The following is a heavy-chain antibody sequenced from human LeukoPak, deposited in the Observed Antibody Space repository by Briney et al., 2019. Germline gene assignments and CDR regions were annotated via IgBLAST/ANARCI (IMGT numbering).Heavy chain of an antibody. J-gene: IGHJ6*03. V-gene: IGHV4-39*01. CDR2: IYYSGST. CDR1: GGSINNYNYY. CDR3: ARSYYYYMDV. Sequence: SETLSLTCTVSGGSINNYNYYWGWIRQPPGKGLEWIGSIYYSGSTYHNPSLKSRVTISVDTSKNQFSLKLSSVTAADTAVYYCARSYYYYMDVWGKGTTVTVSS.